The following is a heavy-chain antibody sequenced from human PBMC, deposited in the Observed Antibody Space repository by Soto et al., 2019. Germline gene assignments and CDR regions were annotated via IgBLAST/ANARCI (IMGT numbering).Heavy chain of an antibody. CDR1: GFTFSSYG. CDR2: IWYDGSNK. CDR3: ARPPGYCSTTSWYDGENYYHYMDV. Sequence: GGSLRLSCAASGFTFSSYGMHWVRQAPGKGLEWVAVIWYDGSNKYYADSVKGRFTISRDNAKNTLYLQMNSLRAEDTAVYYCARPPGYCSTTSWYDGENYYHYMDVWGKGTTVTVSS. D-gene: IGHD2-2*01. J-gene: IGHJ6*03. V-gene: IGHV3-33*01.